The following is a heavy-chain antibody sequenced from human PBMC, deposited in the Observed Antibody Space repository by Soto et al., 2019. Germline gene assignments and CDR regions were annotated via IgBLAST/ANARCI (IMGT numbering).Heavy chain of an antibody. J-gene: IGHJ4*02. CDR2: IYYSGST. Sequence: PSETLSLTCTVSGGSISSGGYYWSWIRQHPGKGLEWIGYIYYSGSTYYNQSLKNQVTISVDTSKNQFSLKLSSVTAADTAVYYCARQWGDYVCDYWGQGTLVTSPQ. V-gene: IGHV4-31*01. CDR3: ARQWGDYVCDY. CDR1: GGSISSGGYY. D-gene: IGHD3-16*01.